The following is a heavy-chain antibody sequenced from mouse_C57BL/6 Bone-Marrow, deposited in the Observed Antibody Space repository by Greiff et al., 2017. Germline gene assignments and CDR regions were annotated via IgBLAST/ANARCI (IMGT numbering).Heavy chain of an antibody. CDR1: GYAFTNYL. V-gene: IGHV1-54*01. CDR2: INPGSGGT. D-gene: IGHD4-1*01. Sequence: VQLQQSGAELVRPGTSVKVSCKASGYAFTNYLIEWVKQRPGQGLEWIGVINPGSGGTNYNEKFKGKATLTADKSSSTAYMQLISLPSEDSAVYICARSKNWDSWFAYWGQGTLVTVSA. CDR3: ARSKNWDSWFAY. J-gene: IGHJ3*01.